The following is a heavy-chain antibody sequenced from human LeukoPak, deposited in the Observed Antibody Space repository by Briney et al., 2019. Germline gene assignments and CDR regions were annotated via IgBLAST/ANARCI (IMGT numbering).Heavy chain of an antibody. J-gene: IGHJ3*02. CDR3: ASNLAYSSSWPDAFDI. D-gene: IGHD6-13*01. CDR1: GYTFTSYG. Sequence: ASVKVSCKASGYTFTSYGISWVRQAPGQGLEWMGWISAYNGNTNYAQKLQGRVTMTTDTSTSTAYMELRSLRSDDTAVYYCASNLAYSSSWPDAFDIWGQGTMVTVSS. CDR2: ISAYNGNT. V-gene: IGHV1-18*01.